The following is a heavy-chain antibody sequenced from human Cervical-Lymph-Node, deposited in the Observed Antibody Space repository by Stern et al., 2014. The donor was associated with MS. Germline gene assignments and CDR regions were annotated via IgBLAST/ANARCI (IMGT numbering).Heavy chain of an antibody. Sequence: VQLVESGGGVVEPGTSLRLSCAAAGFNFSSHGMHWVRQAPGQGLEWVAVISNEGANKFYSNSVRGRTIVSRDKSKTTLYLQVNRLRPEDTAVYYCAKGRSAVTPWALPPLNDAFDVWGQGTMVTVSS. CDR1: GFNFSSHG. D-gene: IGHD4-17*01. J-gene: IGHJ3*01. CDR2: ISNEGANK. V-gene: IGHV3-30*18. CDR3: AKGRSAVTPWALPPLNDAFDV.